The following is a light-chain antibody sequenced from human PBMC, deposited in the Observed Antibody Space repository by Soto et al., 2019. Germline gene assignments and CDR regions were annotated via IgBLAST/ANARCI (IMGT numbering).Light chain of an antibody. J-gene: IGKJ1*01. Sequence: EIVLTQSPGTLPLSPGERATLSCRASLSVASNYVAWYQQKPGQAPRLLIYAASGRATGIPDRFSGSGPGTDFTLIISRLEPEDFAVYYCQQYGSAPWTFGQGTKLEIK. CDR1: LSVASNY. CDR3: QQYGSAPWT. CDR2: AAS. V-gene: IGKV3-20*01.